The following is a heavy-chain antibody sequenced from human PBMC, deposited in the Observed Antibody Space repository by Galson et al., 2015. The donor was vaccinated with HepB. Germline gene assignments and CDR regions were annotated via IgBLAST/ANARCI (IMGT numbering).Heavy chain of an antibody. Sequence: SLRLSCAASGFTFSSYGMHWVRQAPGKGLEWVAVIWYDGSNKYYADSVKGRFTISRDNSKNTLYLQMNSPRAEDTAVYYCARDHYDFWSGRGYFDYWGQGTLVTVSS. CDR2: IWYDGSNK. CDR3: ARDHYDFWSGRGYFDY. D-gene: IGHD3-3*01. J-gene: IGHJ4*02. V-gene: IGHV3-33*01. CDR1: GFTFSSYG.